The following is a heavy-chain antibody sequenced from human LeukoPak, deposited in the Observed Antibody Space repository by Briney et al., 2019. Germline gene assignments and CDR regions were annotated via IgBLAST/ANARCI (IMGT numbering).Heavy chain of an antibody. D-gene: IGHD3-16*01. V-gene: IGHV3-53*01. J-gene: IGHJ4*02. CDR1: GFPFSNYS. CDR3: ARTQLWRGILDY. Sequence: GGSLRLSCEVAGFPFSNYSMNWVRQAPGKGLEWVSIIYSGGNTYYADSVKGRFTISRDNSKNTLYLQMNSLRAEDTAVYYCARTQLWRGILDYWGQGTLVTVSS. CDR2: IYSGGNT.